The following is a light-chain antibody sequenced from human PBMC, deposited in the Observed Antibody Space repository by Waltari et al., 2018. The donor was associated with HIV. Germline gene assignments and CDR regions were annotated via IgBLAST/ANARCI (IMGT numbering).Light chain of an antibody. V-gene: IGLV2-23*02. J-gene: IGLJ2*01. CDR3: CSYAGGRVFVL. CDR2: EVS. Sequence: QSALTQPASVSGSPGPSLTISCPGTISYIGSYNLFSRYQQYPGRAPKLIIYEVSKRPSGVSDRFSGSKSGNRASLTVAGLKVEDEADYYCCSYAGGRVFVLFGGGTRLTV. CDR1: ISYIGSYNL.